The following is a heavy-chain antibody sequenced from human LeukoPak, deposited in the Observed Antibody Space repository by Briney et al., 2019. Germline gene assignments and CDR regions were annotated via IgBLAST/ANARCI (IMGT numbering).Heavy chain of an antibody. CDR3: ARYLDYGGNSRVFQH. CDR2: ITGSGGST. J-gene: IGHJ1*01. D-gene: IGHD4-23*01. CDR1: GFTFSSYG. V-gene: IGHV3-23*01. Sequence: PGGSLRLSCAASGFTFSSYGMSWVRQAPGKGLEWVSAITGSGGSTYYADSVKGRFTISRDNSKNTLYLQMNSLRAEDTAVYYCARYLDYGGNSRVFQHWGQGTLVTVSS.